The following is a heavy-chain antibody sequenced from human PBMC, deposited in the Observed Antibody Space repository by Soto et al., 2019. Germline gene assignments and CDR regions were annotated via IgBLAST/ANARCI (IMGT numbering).Heavy chain of an antibody. CDR3: ARYIRSTSAGDYGMDV. CDR2: ISSSSSYI. D-gene: IGHD1-20*01. Sequence: EVQLVESGGGLVKPGGSLRLSCAASGFTFSSYSMNWVRQAPGKGLEWVSSISSSSSYIYYADSVKGRFTISRDNAKNPLYRQMNSLRAEDTAVYYWARYIRSTSAGDYGMDVWGQGTTVTVSS. V-gene: IGHV3-21*06. J-gene: IGHJ6*02. CDR1: GFTFSSYS.